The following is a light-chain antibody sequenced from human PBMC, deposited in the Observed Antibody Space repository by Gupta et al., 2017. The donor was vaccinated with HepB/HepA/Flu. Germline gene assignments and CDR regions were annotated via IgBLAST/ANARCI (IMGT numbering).Light chain of an antibody. V-gene: IGKV1-39*01. CDR2: AAS. Sequence: DIQMTQSPSSLSASVGDRVTITCRASQSISSYLNWYQQKPGKAPKLLIYAASSLQSGVPARFSGSGSGTEFTPTISSLQPEDFATYYCQQSDSTPPFAVGPGTKVDIK. CDR1: QSISSY. CDR3: QQSDSTPPFA. J-gene: IGKJ3*01.